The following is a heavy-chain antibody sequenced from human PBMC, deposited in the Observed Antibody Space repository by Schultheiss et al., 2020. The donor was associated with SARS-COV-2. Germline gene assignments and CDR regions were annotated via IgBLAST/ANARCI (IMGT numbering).Heavy chain of an antibody. V-gene: IGHV4-31*03. CDR1: GGSISSGGYY. J-gene: IGHJ4*02. D-gene: IGHD6-13*01. CDR3: AKGYSRNFDY. Sequence: SETLSLTCTVSGGSISSGGYYWSWIRQHPGKGLEWIGYIYYSGITYNNPSLKSRLTISVDTSKNQFSLQLNSVTPEDTAVYYCAKGYSRNFDYWGQGTLVTVSS. CDR2: IYYSGIT.